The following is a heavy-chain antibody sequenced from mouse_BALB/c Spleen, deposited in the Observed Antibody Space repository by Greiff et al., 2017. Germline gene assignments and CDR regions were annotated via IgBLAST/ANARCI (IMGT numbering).Heavy chain of an antibody. CDR3: AREYGNYVAY. D-gene: IGHD2-10*02. Sequence: QVQLQQPGAELVKPGASVKLSCKASGYTFTSYWMHWVKQRPGQGLEWIGEIDPSDSYTNYNQKFKGKATLTVDKSSSTAYMQLSSLTSEDSAVYYCAREYGNYVAYWGQGTLVTVSA. CDR1: GYTFTSYW. J-gene: IGHJ3*01. V-gene: IGHV1-69*02. CDR2: IDPSDSYT.